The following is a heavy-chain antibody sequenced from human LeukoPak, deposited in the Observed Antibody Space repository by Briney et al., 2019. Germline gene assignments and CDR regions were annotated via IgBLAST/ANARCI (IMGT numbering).Heavy chain of an antibody. J-gene: IGHJ4*02. CDR3: AKLYYDYIWGSYRYYFFDS. CDR2: ISGNGGGT. V-gene: IGHV3-23*01. Sequence: PGGSLRLSCAAAGFTFSSYAMSWVRQTPGKGLEWVSGISGNGGGTYYADSVKGRFTISRDNSQNTLYLQMNSLRAEDTAVYYCAKLYYDYIWGSYRYYFFDSWGQGILSTVSS. CDR1: GFTFSSYA. D-gene: IGHD3-16*02.